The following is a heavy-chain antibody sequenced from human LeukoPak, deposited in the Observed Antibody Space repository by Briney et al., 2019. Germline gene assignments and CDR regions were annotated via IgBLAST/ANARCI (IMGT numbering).Heavy chain of an antibody. J-gene: IGHJ6*03. D-gene: IGHD3-10*01. CDR2: IYYSGST. CDR1: GGSISSYY. V-gene: IGHV4-59*12. CDR3: ARERGVNYYGSGSYYKFDGRRYYYYMDV. Sequence: PSETLSLTCTVSGGSISSYYWSWIRQPPGKGLEWIGYIYYSGSTNYNPSLKSRVTISVDTSKNQFSLKLSSVTAADTAVYYCARERGVNYYGSGSYYKFDGRRYYYYMDVWGKGTTVTISS.